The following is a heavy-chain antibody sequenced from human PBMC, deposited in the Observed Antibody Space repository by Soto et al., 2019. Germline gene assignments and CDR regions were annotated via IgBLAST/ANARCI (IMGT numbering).Heavy chain of an antibody. CDR2: ISAYNGNT. CDR3: GSGDCSNAFDI. V-gene: IGHV1-18*03. Sequence: GAPGNASSRATGNTHSSHSLCWLQQAPGQGLEWMGWISAYNGNTNYAQKLQGRVTMTTDTSTSTAYMELRSLRSEDMAVYYCGSGDCSNAFDIWGQGIMVSVSS. J-gene: IGHJ3*02. D-gene: IGHD2-2*01. CDR1: GNTHSSHS.